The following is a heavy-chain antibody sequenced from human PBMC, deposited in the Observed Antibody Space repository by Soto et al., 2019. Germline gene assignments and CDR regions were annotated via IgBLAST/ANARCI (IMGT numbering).Heavy chain of an antibody. V-gene: IGHV3-23*01. Sequence: GGSLRLSCAASGFTFSSYAMSWVRQAPGKGLEWVSAISGSGGSTYYADSVKGRFTISRDNSKNTLYLQMNSLRAEDTAVYYCAKDRDIVVGPAGPLFDYWGQGTLVTVSS. J-gene: IGHJ4*02. D-gene: IGHD2-2*01. CDR2: ISGSGGST. CDR3: AKDRDIVVGPAGPLFDY. CDR1: GFTFSSYA.